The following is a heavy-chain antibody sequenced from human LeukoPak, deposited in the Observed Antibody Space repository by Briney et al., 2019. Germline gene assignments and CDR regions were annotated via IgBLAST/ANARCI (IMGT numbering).Heavy chain of an antibody. D-gene: IGHD4-11*01. CDR2: ISHDGINK. V-gene: IGHV3-30*03. CDR3: ARDLTIASVIGMSYFDN. CDR1: GFTFSNYG. Sequence: PGGSLRLSCAASGFTFSNYGMHWVRQAPGKGLEWVAVISHDGINKDYAGSVKGRFTVSRDNSKNTLNPQMNSLRAEDAAVYYCARDLTIASVIGMSYFDNWGQGTLVIVSS. J-gene: IGHJ4*02.